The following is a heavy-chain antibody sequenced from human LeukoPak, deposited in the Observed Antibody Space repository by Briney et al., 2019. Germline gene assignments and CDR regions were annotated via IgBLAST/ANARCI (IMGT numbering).Heavy chain of an antibody. V-gene: IGHV3-7*03. D-gene: IGHD3-16*01. Sequence: GGSLRLSCEASGFTFSNYWMNWARQAPGKGLEWVASINHNGNVNYYVDSVKGRFTISRDNAKNSLYLQMSNLRAEDTAVYFCARGGGLDVWGQGATVTVSS. CDR3: ARGGGLDV. CDR2: INHNGNVN. CDR1: GFTFSNYW. J-gene: IGHJ6*02.